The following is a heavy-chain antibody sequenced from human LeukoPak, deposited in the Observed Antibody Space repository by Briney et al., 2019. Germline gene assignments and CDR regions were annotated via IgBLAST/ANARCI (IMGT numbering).Heavy chain of an antibody. CDR3: ARLGYDFWSGYYIGYYYYYMDV. J-gene: IGHJ6*03. D-gene: IGHD3-3*01. CDR1: GGSISSHY. V-gene: IGHV4-59*11. Sequence: PSETLSLTCTVSGGSISSHYWSWIRQPPGKGLEWIGYIYYSGSTNYNPSLKSRVTISVDTCKNQFSLKLSSVTAADTAVYYCARLGYDFWSGYYIGYYYYYMDVWGKGTTVTVSS. CDR2: IYYSGST.